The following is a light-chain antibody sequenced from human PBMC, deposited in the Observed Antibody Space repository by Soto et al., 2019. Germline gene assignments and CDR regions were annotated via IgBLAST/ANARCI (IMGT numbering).Light chain of an antibody. CDR2: NAS. Sequence: DIQMTQSPSTLSASVGDRVTITCRASQSISTWLAWYQQKPGKAPNLLIYNASSLESGVPSRFSGSGSGTEFTLTIRSLQPDDFATYYCQKYFRYSYTFGQGTKLQIK. J-gene: IGKJ2*01. CDR1: QSISTW. CDR3: QKYFRYSYT. V-gene: IGKV1-5*03.